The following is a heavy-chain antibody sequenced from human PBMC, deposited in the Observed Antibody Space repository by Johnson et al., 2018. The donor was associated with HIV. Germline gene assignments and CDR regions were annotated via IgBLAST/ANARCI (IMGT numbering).Heavy chain of an antibody. CDR2: FHGGGTA. Sequence: VQLVESGGGLIQPGGSLRLSCEASGFTVSSNSLSWVRQAPGRGLEWVSGFHGGGTAYYTDSVKGRFTISRDKSKNTLYLQMNSLRAEDTAVYYCAKDVGNYWPNAFDIWGQGTTVTVSS. CDR3: AKDVGNYWPNAFDI. V-gene: IGHV3-66*03. J-gene: IGHJ3*02. D-gene: IGHD3-22*01. CDR1: GFTVSSNS.